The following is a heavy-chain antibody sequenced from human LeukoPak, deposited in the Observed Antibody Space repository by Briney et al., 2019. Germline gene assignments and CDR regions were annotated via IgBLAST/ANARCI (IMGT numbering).Heavy chain of an antibody. Sequence: GGSLRLSCAASGFNVSNNYMSWVRQPPGKGLEWVSIIYSGGTADYADSVKGRFTVSRDNSKNTLYLQMNSLRAEDTAVYYCAKGSLMGDLNPWGQGTLVTVSS. CDR3: AKGSLMGDLNP. D-gene: IGHD3-16*01. CDR2: IYSGGTA. J-gene: IGHJ5*02. V-gene: IGHV3-66*01. CDR1: GFNVSNNY.